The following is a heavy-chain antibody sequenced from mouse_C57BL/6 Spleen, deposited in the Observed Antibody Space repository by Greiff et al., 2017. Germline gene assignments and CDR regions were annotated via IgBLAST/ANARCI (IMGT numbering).Heavy chain of an antibody. CDR1: GYAFSSYW. CDR2: IYPGDGDT. Sequence: QVQLKESGAELVKPGASVKISCKASGYAFSSYWMNWVKQRPGKGLEWIGQIYPGDGDTNYNGKFKGKATLTADKSSSTAYMQLSSLTSEDSAVYFCARGGYYGSSSFDYWGQGTTLTVSS. V-gene: IGHV1-80*01. CDR3: ARGGYYGSSSFDY. D-gene: IGHD1-1*01. J-gene: IGHJ2*01.